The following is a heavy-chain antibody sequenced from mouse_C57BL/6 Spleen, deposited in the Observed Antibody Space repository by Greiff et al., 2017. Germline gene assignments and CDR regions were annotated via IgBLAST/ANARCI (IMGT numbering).Heavy chain of an antibody. CDR1: GYAFRSYW. J-gene: IGHJ2*01. D-gene: IGHD1-1*01. CDR2: IYPGDGDT. CDR3: ARDYGSAYFDY. V-gene: IGHV1-80*01. Sequence: QVQLQQSGAELVKPGASVKISCKASGYAFRSYWMNWVKQRPGKGLEWIGQIYPGDGDTNYNGKFKGKATLTADKSSSTAYMQLSSLTSEYSAVYFCARDYGSAYFDYWGQGTTLTVSS.